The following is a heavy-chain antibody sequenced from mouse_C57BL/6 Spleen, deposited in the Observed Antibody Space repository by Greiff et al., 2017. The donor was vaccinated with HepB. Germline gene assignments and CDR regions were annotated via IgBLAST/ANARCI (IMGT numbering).Heavy chain of an antibody. V-gene: IGHV1-54*01. D-gene: IGHD4-1*01. CDR2: INPGSGGT. J-gene: IGHJ3*01. CDR1: GYAFTNYL. Sequence: QVQLQQSGAELVRPGTSVKVSCKASGYAFTNYLIEWVKQRPGQGLEWIGVINPGSGGTNYNEKFKGKATLTADKSSSTAYMQLSSLTSEDSAVYFCARSEANRAWFAYWGQGTLVTVSA. CDR3: ARSEANRAWFAY.